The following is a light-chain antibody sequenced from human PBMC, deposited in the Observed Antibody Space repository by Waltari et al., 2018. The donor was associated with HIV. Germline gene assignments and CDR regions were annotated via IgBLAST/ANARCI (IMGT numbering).Light chain of an antibody. Sequence: QLAQFTASLSDSTAQKVTITCRPNECIGTYLAWYHQKPGKVPQLLLFAASSLQTGVPSRFSGSGSGTDFTLTISWLESDDFATYYCQQYHSFPYTFGHGTTVD. CDR3: QQYHSFPYT. V-gene: IGKV1-8*01. J-gene: IGKJ3*01. CDR2: AAS. CDR1: ECIGTY.